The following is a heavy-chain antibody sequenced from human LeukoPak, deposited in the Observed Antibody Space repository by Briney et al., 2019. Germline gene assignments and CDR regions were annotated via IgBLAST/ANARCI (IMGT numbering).Heavy chain of an antibody. V-gene: IGHV3-30-3*01. CDR3: AKNQRITIFPRDDAFDI. D-gene: IGHD3-9*01. CDR1: GFTFSSYA. J-gene: IGHJ3*02. CDR2: ISYDGSNK. Sequence: GGSLRLSCAGSGFTFSSYAMHWVRQAPGKGLERVAVISYDGSNKYYADSVKGRFTISRDNSKNTLYLQMNSLRAEDTAVYYCAKNQRITIFPRDDAFDIWGQGTMVTVSS.